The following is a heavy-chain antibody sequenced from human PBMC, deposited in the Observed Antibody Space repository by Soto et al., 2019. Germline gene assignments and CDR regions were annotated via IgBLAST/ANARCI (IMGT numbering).Heavy chain of an antibody. CDR3: AHSMRGGNDFWSGYYTPGFDY. J-gene: IGHJ4*02. V-gene: IGHV2-5*01. CDR1: GFSLSTSGVG. Sequence: QITLKESGPPLVKPTQTLTLTCTFSGFSLSTSGVGVGWIRQPPGKALEWLALIYWNDDKRYSPSLKSRLTINKDTSKNQVVLTMTNMDPVDTATYYCAHSMRGGNDFWSGYYTPGFDYWGQGTLVTVSS. CDR2: IYWNDDK. D-gene: IGHD3-3*01.